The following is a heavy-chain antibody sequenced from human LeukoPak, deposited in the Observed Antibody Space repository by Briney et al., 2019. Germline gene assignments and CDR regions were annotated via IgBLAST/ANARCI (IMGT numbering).Heavy chain of an antibody. CDR2: IWYDGSNK. CDR3: ARDARGGSSWYFYYYYRDV. Sequence: PGGSLRLSCAASGFTFSSYGMHWVRQAPGKGLEWVAVIWYDGSNKYYADSVKGRFTISRDNSKNTLYLQMNSLRAEDTAVYYCARDARGGSSWYFYYYYRDVWGKGPTVTVSS. J-gene: IGHJ6*03. V-gene: IGHV3-33*01. CDR1: GFTFSSYG. D-gene: IGHD6-13*01.